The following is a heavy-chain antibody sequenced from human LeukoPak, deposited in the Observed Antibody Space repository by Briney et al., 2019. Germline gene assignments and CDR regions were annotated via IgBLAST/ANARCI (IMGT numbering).Heavy chain of an antibody. CDR1: GGSISSYY. CDR3: ARGIWGNDY. V-gene: IGHV4-59*08. Sequence: SETLSLTCTVSGGSISSYYWSWIRQPPGKGLEWIGYIYYSGSTNYNPSLKSRVTISVDTSKNQFSLKLSSVTAADTAVYYCARGIWGNDYWGQGTLVTVSS. J-gene: IGHJ4*02. D-gene: IGHD3-16*01. CDR2: IYYSGST.